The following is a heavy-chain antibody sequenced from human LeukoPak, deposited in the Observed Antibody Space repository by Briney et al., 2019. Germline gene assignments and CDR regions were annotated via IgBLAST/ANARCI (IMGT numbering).Heavy chain of an antibody. CDR2: IKRDGSQK. J-gene: IGHJ4*02. CDR1: GFRFNRFS. V-gene: IGHV3-7*01. D-gene: IGHD3-22*01. Sequence: GGSLRPSCAASGFRFNRFSMSWVRQTPGKGLEWVANIKRDGSQKEYADSVKGRFAISRDNANNFLDLQMNSLRAEDTGVYYCASVDFDNNAHYHYYLPNWGQGTRVTVSS. CDR3: ASVDFDNNAHYHYYLPN.